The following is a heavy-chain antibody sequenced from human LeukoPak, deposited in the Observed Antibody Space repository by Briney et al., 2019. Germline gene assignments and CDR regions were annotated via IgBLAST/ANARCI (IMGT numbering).Heavy chain of an antibody. CDR3: ASLHSGYDHRGAFDI. D-gene: IGHD5-12*01. CDR2: INPSGGST. V-gene: IGHV1-46*01. J-gene: IGHJ3*02. CDR1: GYTFTSYY. Sequence: ASVKVSCKASGYTFTSYYMHWVRQAPRQGLEWMGIINPSGGSTSYAQKFQGRVTMTRDTSTSTVYMELSSLRSEDTAVYYCASLHSGYDHRGAFDIWGQGTMVTVSS.